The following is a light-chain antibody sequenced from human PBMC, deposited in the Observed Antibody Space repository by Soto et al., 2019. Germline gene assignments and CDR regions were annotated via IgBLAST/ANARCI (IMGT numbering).Light chain of an antibody. CDR2: KAS. CDR3: QNYNSYSEFS. J-gene: IGKJ3*01. V-gene: IGKV1-5*03. Sequence: DIQMTQSPSTLSASIGDRVTITCRASQSINSWLAWYQQKPGKAPKLLIYKASTIESGVPSRFSGSASGTEFTLTISCLQLDDFATYCCQNYNSYSEFSFGPGTKVDIK. CDR1: QSINSW.